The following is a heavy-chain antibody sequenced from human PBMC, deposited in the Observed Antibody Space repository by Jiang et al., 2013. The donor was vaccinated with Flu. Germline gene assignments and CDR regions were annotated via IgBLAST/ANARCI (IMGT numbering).Heavy chain of an antibody. CDR1: FTFSDYY. D-gene: IGHD3-22*01. V-gene: IGHV3-11*01. J-gene: IGHJ6*02. CDR2: ISSSGSTI. CDR3: ARGGTMIVVALRGMDV. Sequence: FTFSDYYMTLDPPGSGKGLEWVSYISSSGSTIYYTDSVKGRFTISRDNAKNSLYLQMNSLRAEDTAVYYCARGGTMIVVALRGMDVWGQGTTVTVSS.